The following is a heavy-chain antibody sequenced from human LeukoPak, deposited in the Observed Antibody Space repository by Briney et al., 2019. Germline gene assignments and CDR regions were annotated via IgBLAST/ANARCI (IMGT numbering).Heavy chain of an antibody. J-gene: IGHJ5*02. V-gene: IGHV1-2*02. CDR3: ARGGIAAAGTLGWFDP. Sequence: ASVKVSFKASGYTFTVYYMHWVRQAPGQGLEWMGWINPNSGGTNYAQKFQGRVTMTRDTSISTAYMELSRLRSDDTAAYYCARGGIAAAGTLGWFDPWGQGTLVTVSS. CDR1: GYTFTVYY. CDR2: INPNSGGT. D-gene: IGHD6-13*01.